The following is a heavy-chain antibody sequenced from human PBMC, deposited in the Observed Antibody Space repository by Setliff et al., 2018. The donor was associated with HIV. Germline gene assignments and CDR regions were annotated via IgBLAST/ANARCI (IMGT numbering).Heavy chain of an antibody. Sequence: GASVKVSCKAFGYTFTSYCIHWVRQAPGQGLEWLGMVNPSGGSIAYAQRFQGRVTMTRDTSTNTVYMDLSGLRSDDTAVYYCARHRAQRGSGTYYDDWFDPWGQGTLVTVSS. CDR2: VNPSGGSI. J-gene: IGHJ5*02. V-gene: IGHV1-46*01. CDR3: ARHRAQRGSGTYYDDWFDP. D-gene: IGHD3-10*01. CDR1: GYTFTSYC.